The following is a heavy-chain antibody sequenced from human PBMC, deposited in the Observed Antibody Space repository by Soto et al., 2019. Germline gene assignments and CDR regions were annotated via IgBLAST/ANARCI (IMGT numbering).Heavy chain of an antibody. D-gene: IGHD6-19*01. CDR3: ARRPYSSGGRHFDY. CDR2: IYYSGST. CDR1: GGFIGSSSSY. Sequence: PSETLSLTCTVSGGFIGSSSSYWGWIRQPPGKGLEWIGDIYYSGSTNYNPSLKSRVTISVDTSKNQFSLKLSSVTAADTAVYYCARRPYSSGGRHFDYWGQGTLVTVSS. J-gene: IGHJ4*01. V-gene: IGHV4-39*01.